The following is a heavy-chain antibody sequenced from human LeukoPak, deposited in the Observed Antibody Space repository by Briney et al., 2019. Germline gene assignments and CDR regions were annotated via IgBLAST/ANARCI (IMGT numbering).Heavy chain of an antibody. CDR3: AKKMESYEFDY. D-gene: IGHD1-26*01. J-gene: IGHJ4*02. V-gene: IGHV3-11*04. CDR1: GFTFSDYY. Sequence: GGSLRLSCAASGFTFSDYYMSWIRQAPGKGLEWVSYISSSGSSIYYADSVKGRFTISRDNAKNSLYLQMNSLRAEDTAVYYCAKKMESYEFDYWGQGTLVTVSS. CDR2: ISSSGSSI.